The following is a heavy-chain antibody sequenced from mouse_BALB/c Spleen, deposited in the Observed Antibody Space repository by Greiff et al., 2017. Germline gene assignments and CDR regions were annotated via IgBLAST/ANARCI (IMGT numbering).Heavy chain of an antibody. CDR1: GFTFSSYA. V-gene: IGHV5-9-4*01. D-gene: IGHD2-1*01. Sequence: DVMLVESGGGLVKPGGSLKLSCAASGFTFSSYAMSWVRQSPEKRLEWVAEISSGGSYTYYPDTVTGRFTISRDNAKNTLYLEMSSLRSEDTAMYYCATYCNSLGDYWGQGTSVTVSS. CDR2: ISSGGSYT. J-gene: IGHJ4*01. CDR3: ATYCNSLGDY.